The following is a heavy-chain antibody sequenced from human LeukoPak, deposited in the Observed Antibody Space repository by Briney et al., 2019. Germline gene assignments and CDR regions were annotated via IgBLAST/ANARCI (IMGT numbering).Heavy chain of an antibody. V-gene: IGHV1-2*02. CDR3: SRPGVTPDTNWFDS. J-gene: IGHJ5*01. D-gene: IGHD5-18*01. CDR1: GYTFTDYY. CDR2: INPSSGGT. Sequence: ASVKVSCKASGYTFTDYYIHWVRQAPGQGLEWMGWINPSSGGTNCVQKFQGRVTMTRDTSITTAYVELSGLTSDDTAVYYCSRPGVTPDTNWFDSWGQGTLVTVSS.